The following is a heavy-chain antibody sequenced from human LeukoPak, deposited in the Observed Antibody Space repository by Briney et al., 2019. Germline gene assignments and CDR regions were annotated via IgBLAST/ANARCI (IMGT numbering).Heavy chain of an antibody. CDR3: AKGVVAASTGFFDY. V-gene: IGHV3-9*03. D-gene: IGHD1-14*01. CDR1: GFTFDDYA. CDR2: ISWNSGSI. J-gene: IGHJ4*02. Sequence: PGGSLRLSCAASGFTFDDYAMHWVRQAPGKGLEWVSGISWNSGSIGYADSVKGRFTISRDNAKNSLYLQMNSLRAEDMALYYCAKGVVAASTGFFDYWGQGTLVTVSS.